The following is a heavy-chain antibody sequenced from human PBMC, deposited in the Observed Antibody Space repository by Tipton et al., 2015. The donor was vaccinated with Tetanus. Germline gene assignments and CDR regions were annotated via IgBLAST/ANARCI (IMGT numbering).Heavy chain of an antibody. Sequence: TLSLTCTASGGSISRGGYYWSWIRQHPGKGLEWIGDIYYSGSTYYNPSLKSRVTISVDTSKNQFSLKLNSVTAADTAVYYCARDQARGARGWNYFDFWGQGTLVTVSS. CDR1: GGSISRGGYY. CDR3: ARDQARGARGWNYFDF. V-gene: IGHV4-31*03. J-gene: IGHJ4*02. D-gene: IGHD1-26*01. CDR2: IYYSGST.